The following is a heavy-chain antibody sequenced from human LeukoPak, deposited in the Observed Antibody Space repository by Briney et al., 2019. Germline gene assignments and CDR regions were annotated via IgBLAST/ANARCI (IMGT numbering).Heavy chain of an antibody. CDR1: GGSISSYY. CDR3: ARDLYGGSETVDY. Sequence: SSETLSLTCTVSGGSISSYYWSWIRQPPGKGLEWIGYIYYSGSTNYNPSLKSRVTISVDTSKNQFSLKLSSVTAADTAVYYCARDLYGGSETVDYWGQGTLVTVSS. V-gene: IGHV4-59*01. CDR2: IYYSGST. J-gene: IGHJ4*02. D-gene: IGHD3-10*01.